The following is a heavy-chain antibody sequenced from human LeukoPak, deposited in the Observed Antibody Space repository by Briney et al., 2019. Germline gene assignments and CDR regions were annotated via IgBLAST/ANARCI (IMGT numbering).Heavy chain of an antibody. CDR2: INHSGST. V-gene: IGHV4-34*01. CDR1: GGSFSGYY. D-gene: IGHD6-19*01. Sequence: KPSETLSLTCAVYGGSFSGYYRSWIRQPPGKGLEWIGEINHSGSTNYNPSLKSRVTISVDTSKNQFSLKLSSVTAADTAVYYCARGLDVVAVAGLHYFDYWGQGTLVTVSS. CDR3: ARGLDVVAVAGLHYFDY. J-gene: IGHJ4*02.